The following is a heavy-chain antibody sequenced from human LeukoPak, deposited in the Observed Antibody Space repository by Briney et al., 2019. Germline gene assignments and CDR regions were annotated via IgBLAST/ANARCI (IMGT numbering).Heavy chain of an antibody. J-gene: IGHJ6*02. CDR1: GFTVSSNY. CDR2: IYSGGST. Sequence: GGSLRLSCAASGFTVSSNYMSWVRQAPGKGLEWVSVIYSGGSTYYADSVKGRFTISRDNSKNTLYLQMISLRAEDTAVYYCARVATATVYGMDVWGQGTTVTVSS. CDR3: ARVATATVYGMDV. V-gene: IGHV3-66*02. D-gene: IGHD5-18*01.